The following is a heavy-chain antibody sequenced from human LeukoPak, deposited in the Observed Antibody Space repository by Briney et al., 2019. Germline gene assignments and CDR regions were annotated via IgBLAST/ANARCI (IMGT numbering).Heavy chain of an antibody. V-gene: IGHV4-34*01. CDR1: GGSFSGYY. CDR2: INHSGST. CDR3: ARSIEMDAFDI. Sequence: SETLSLTCAVYGGSFSGYYWSWIRQPPGKGLEWIGEINHSGSTNYNPSLKSRVTISVDTSKNQFSLKLSSVTAADTAVYYCARSIEMDAFDIWGQGTMVTVSS. J-gene: IGHJ3*02. D-gene: IGHD5-24*01.